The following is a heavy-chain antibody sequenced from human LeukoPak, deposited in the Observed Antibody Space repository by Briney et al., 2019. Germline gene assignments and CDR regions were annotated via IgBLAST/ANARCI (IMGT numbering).Heavy chain of an antibody. CDR3: ARGPVQLWEQRSLDY. V-gene: IGHV1-69*04. CDR1: GGTFSSYA. CDR2: IIPIFGIA. J-gene: IGHJ4*02. Sequence: SVKVSCKTSGGTFSSYAISWVRQAPGQGLEWMGRIIPIFGIANYAQKFQGRVTITADKSTSTAYMELSSLRSEDTAVYYCARGPVQLWEQRSLDYWGQGTLVTVSS. D-gene: IGHD5-18*01.